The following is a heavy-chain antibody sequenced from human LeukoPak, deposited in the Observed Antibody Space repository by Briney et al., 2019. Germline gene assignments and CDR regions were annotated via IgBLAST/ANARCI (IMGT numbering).Heavy chain of an antibody. J-gene: IGHJ4*02. Sequence: GGSLRLSCAASGLTFSSYSMNWVRQAPGKGLEWVSSISSSSSYIYYADSVKGRFTISRDNAKNSLYLQMNSLRAEDTAVYYCARDLATVMDYWGQGTLVTVSS. CDR3: ARDLATVMDY. CDR1: GLTFSSYS. V-gene: IGHV3-21*01. D-gene: IGHD4-11*01. CDR2: ISSSSSYI.